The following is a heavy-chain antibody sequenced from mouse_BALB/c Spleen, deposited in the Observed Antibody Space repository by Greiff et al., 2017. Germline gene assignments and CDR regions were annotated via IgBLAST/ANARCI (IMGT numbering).Heavy chain of an antibody. V-gene: IGHV2-9*02. CDR1: GFSLTSYG. D-gene: IGHD2-4*01. J-gene: IGHJ4*01. Sequence: VNVVESGPGLVAPSQSLSITCTVSGFSLTSYGVHWVRQPPGKGLEWLGVIWAGGSTNYNSALMSRLSISKDNSKSHVFLKMNSLQTDDTAMYYCDRDTEYDHYAMDYWGQGTSVTVSS. CDR3: DRDTEYDHYAMDY. CDR2: IWAGGST.